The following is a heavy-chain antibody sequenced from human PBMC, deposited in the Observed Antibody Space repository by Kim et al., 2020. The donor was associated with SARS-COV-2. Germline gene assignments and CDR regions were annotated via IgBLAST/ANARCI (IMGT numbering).Heavy chain of an antibody. V-gene: IGHV1-3*01. CDR3: ARDRRYSSWNGFDY. Sequence: SQKFQGRVTITRDTSASTAYMELSSLRSEDTAVYYCARDRRYSSWNGFDYWGQGTLVTVSS. J-gene: IGHJ4*02. D-gene: IGHD6-13*01.